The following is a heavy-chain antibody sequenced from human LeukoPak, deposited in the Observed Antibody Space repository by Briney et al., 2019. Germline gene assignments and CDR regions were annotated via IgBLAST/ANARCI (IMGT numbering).Heavy chain of an antibody. CDR2: VSSSSSYI. CDR3: ARNNKAAYYDFWSGYYSEG. J-gene: IGHJ4*02. CDR1: GFTFSSYS. Sequence: GGSLRLSCAASGFTFSSYSMNWVRQAPGKGLEWVSSVSSSSSYIYYADSVKGRFTISRDNAKNSLYLQMNSLRAEDTAVYYCARNNKAAYYDFWSGYYSEGWGQGTLVTVSS. V-gene: IGHV3-21*01. D-gene: IGHD3-3*01.